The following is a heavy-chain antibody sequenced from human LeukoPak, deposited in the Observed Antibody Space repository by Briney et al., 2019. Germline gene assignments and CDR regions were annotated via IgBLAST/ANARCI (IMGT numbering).Heavy chain of an antibody. CDR3: AKPQWQVSGVFDY. CDR1: GFTFSSYA. Sequence: GGSLRLSCAASGFTFSSYAMSWVSHAPGKGLEWVSAISGSGGSTYYADSVKGRFTISRDNSKNTLYLQMNSLRAEDTAVYYCAKPQWQVSGVFDYWGQGTLVTVSS. CDR2: ISGSGGST. J-gene: IGHJ4*02. V-gene: IGHV3-23*01. D-gene: IGHD6-19*01.